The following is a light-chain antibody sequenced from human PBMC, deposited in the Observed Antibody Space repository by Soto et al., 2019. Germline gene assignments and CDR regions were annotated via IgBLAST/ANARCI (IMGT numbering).Light chain of an antibody. Sequence: IQMTQSPSSMSTSVGDRVTITCRASQDIRTDLGWYQQKPGKAPKLLIYAASSLQSGVPSRFSGSGSGTDFTLTISSLQPEDFATYYCQQSFSTPPLTFGGGTKVDIK. CDR1: QDIRTD. V-gene: IGKV1-39*01. J-gene: IGKJ4*01. CDR3: QQSFSTPPLT. CDR2: AAS.